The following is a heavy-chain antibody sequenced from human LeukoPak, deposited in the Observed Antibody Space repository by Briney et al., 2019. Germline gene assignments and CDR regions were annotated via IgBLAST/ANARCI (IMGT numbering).Heavy chain of an antibody. D-gene: IGHD3-9*01. Sequence: GGSLRLSCAASGFTFSSYSMMWVRQAPGKGLEWVSYISSSSTTIHYADSVKGRFTISRDNAKNSVYLQMNSLRAEDTAVYYCARHRGALHYDILTGYYTAADAFDIWGQGTMVTVSS. CDR3: ARHRGALHYDILTGYYTAADAFDI. CDR1: GFTFSSYS. CDR2: ISSSSTTI. V-gene: IGHV3-48*01. J-gene: IGHJ3*02.